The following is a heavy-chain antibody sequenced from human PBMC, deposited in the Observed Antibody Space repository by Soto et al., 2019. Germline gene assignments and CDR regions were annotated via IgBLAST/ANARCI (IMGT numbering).Heavy chain of an antibody. CDR1: GYSFTSYW. CDR2: IDPSDSYT. CDR3: ARQQQEDYYGMDV. V-gene: IGHV5-10-1*01. Sequence: GESLKISCKGSGYSFTSYWISLVRQMPGKGLEWMGRIDPSDSYTNYSPSFQGHVTISDDKSISTAYLQWSSLKASDTAMYYCARQQQEDYYGMDVWGQGTTVTVSS. J-gene: IGHJ6*02. D-gene: IGHD6-13*01.